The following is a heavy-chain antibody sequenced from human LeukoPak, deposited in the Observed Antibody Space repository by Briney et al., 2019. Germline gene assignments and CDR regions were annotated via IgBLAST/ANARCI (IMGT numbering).Heavy chain of an antibody. D-gene: IGHD3-9*01. CDR2: ILHNGTT. J-gene: IGHJ6*02. Sequence: SETLALTCTVSGGSANNYFWSWIRQPTGQTLEWIGYILHNGTTNLNPSLKSRAVMSVDKSKNQISLRLSSVTAADTAVYFCXRFGDIYFXRMDVWGQGTTVTVS. CDR1: GGSANNYF. CDR3: XRFGDIYFXRMDV. V-gene: IGHV4-59*08.